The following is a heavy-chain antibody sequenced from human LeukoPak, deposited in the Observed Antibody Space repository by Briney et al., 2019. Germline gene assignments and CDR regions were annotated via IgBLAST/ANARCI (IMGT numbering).Heavy chain of an antibody. Sequence: GGSLRLSCAASGFTFSSLIMNWIRQAPGKGLEWVSSISGSSEYIYYADPVKGRFTISRDNAKNSLYLQMNSLRAEDTAVYYCARGHYDTGGYSNYFDYWGQETLVTVSS. CDR3: ARGHYDTGGYSNYFDY. CDR1: GFTFSSLI. CDR2: ISGSSEYI. J-gene: IGHJ4*02. V-gene: IGHV3-21*01. D-gene: IGHD3-22*01.